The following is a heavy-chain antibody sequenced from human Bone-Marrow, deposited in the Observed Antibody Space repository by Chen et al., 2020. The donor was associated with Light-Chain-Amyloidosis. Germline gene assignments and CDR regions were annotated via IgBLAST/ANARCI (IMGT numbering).Heavy chain of an antibody. V-gene: IGHV4-39*01. CDR2: VFSTGTT. J-gene: IGHJ5*02. D-gene: IGHD3-16*02. Sequence: QLQLQESGPGLVKPSETLSPTCTVSGDSLNSSPYFWGWIRQSPGNGLEWIGTVFSTGTTYYNPSLKSRLTISVDTSKNQFSLKLSSVTAADTAVYYCARHPRYLDWFDPWGQGTLVIVSS. CDR1: GDSLNSSPYF. CDR3: ARHPRYLDWFDP.